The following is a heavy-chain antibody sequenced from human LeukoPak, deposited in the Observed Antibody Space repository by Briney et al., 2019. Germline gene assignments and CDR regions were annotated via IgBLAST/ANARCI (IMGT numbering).Heavy chain of an antibody. CDR2: IYHSGTT. CDR1: GYSISSGYY. CDR3: ARFTSEVADLVLGTYYYYYYMDV. V-gene: IGHV4-38-2*02. J-gene: IGHJ6*03. Sequence: SETLSLTCTVSGYSISSGYYWGWIRQPPGKGLEWIGNIYHSGTTYYNPSLENRVTISVDTSKNQFSLKLSSVTAADTAVYYCARFTSEVADLVLGTYYYYYYMDVWGKGTTVTISS. D-gene: IGHD5-12*01.